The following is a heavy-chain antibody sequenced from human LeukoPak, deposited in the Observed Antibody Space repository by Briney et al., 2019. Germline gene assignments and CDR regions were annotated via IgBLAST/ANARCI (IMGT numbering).Heavy chain of an antibody. Sequence: RAGGSLRLSCAASGFTFRSYGLNWVRQGPGKGLEWVTSIRYDGSNKYYADSVKGRFTVSRDNFKNTLYLQMNSLRAEDTAVYYCAKDRELYCSGGSCSSYYMDVWGKGTTVTVSS. D-gene: IGHD2-15*01. CDR2: IRYDGSNK. V-gene: IGHV3-30*02. CDR3: AKDRELYCSGGSCSSYYMDV. CDR1: GFTFRSYG. J-gene: IGHJ6*03.